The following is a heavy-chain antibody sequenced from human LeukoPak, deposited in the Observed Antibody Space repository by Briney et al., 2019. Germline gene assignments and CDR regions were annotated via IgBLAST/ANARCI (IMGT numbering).Heavy chain of an antibody. Sequence: SETLSLTCTVSGGSISSDYWSWIRQPPGKGLEWIGHIYYSGSTNYNPSLKSRVTISVDTSKNQFSLELNSVTAADTAVYYCARQTGYFRYWGQGTLVAVSS. D-gene: IGHD3-10*01. J-gene: IGHJ1*01. CDR3: ARQTGYFRY. V-gene: IGHV4-59*08. CDR2: IYYSGST. CDR1: GGSISSDY.